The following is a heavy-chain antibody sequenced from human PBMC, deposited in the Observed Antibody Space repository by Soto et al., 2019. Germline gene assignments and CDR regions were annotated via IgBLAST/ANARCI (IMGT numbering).Heavy chain of an antibody. CDR1: GGTFSSYA. CDR3: ARDGGPTYYYDSSGYPMGWFDP. D-gene: IGHD3-22*01. V-gene: IGHV1-69*12. CDR2: IIPIFGTA. J-gene: IGHJ5*02. Sequence: QVQLVQSGAEVKKPGSSVKVSCKASGGTFSSYAISWVRQAPGQGLEWMGGIIPIFGTANYAQKFQGRVTTPADESTSXXYXEXXSLRSEDTAVYYCARDGGPTYYYDSSGYPMGWFDPWGQGTLVTVSS.